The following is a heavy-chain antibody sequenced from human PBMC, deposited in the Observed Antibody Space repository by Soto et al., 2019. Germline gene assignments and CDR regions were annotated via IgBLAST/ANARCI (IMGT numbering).Heavy chain of an antibody. Sequence: ASVKVSCKASGYTFTRYTMNWVRQAPGQRLEWMGWINPDNGNTKSSQKFQDRVIITRDTSASTAYMDLSSLRSEDTAVYYCARGIATGQLDPWGQGTLVPVSS. V-gene: IGHV1-3*01. CDR1: GYTFTRYT. D-gene: IGHD2-2*01. CDR3: ARGIATGQLDP. CDR2: INPDNGNT. J-gene: IGHJ5*02.